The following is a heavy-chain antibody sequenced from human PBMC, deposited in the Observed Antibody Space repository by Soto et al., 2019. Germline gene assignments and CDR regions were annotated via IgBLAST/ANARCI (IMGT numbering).Heavy chain of an antibody. CDR2: INHSGST. CDR1: GGSFSGYY. Sequence: SETLSLTCAVYGGSFSGYYWSWIRQPPGKGLEWIGEINHSGSTNYNPSLKRRVTISVDTSKNQFSLKLSSVTAADTAVYYCARGGGNDFWSGYYTYFYYGMDVWGQGTTGTGSS. J-gene: IGHJ6*02. D-gene: IGHD3-3*01. CDR3: ARGGGNDFWSGYYTYFYYGMDV. V-gene: IGHV4-34*01.